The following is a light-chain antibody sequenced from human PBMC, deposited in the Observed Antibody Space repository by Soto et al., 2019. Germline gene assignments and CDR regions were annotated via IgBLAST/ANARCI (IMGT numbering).Light chain of an antibody. CDR2: EVS. CDR1: SSDVGGYNY. Sequence: QSALTQPASVSGSPGQSITISCTGTSSDVGGYNYVSWHQQHPGKVPKLMIYEVSNRPSGVVNRFSGSKSGNTASLTISGLQAEDEADYYCSSFTSSSTQVFGTGTKVTVL. CDR3: SSFTSSSTQV. J-gene: IGLJ1*01. V-gene: IGLV2-14*01.